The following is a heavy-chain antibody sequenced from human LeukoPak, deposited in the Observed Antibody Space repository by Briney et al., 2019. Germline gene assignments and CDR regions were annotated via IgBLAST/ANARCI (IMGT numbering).Heavy chain of an antibody. V-gene: IGHV3-66*01. J-gene: IGHJ4*02. Sequence: PGGSLRLSCAASGFSVSVNYMSWVRQAPGKGLEWVSVLYSSGITKYADSVKGRFTISRGNSENTLNLQMNSLRAEDTAVYYCAAKGNGYSGSYVFAHWGQGTLVTVSS. CDR2: LYSSGIT. CDR1: GFSVSVNY. D-gene: IGHD1-26*01. CDR3: AAKGNGYSGSYVFAH.